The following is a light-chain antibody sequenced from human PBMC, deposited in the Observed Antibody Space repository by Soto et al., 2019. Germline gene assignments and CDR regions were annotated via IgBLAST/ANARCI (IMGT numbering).Light chain of an antibody. CDR3: QQYFTTPWT. Sequence: EIVMTQSPDSLAVSLGEWATIKCKSSQSGLYSSNDRSYLAGFQQKPGQPLKALIYWASSRESGVPDRFSGSGSGTDFTLSISSLQAEDVVVYCGQQYFTTPWTFGQEPKVEI. V-gene: IGKV4-1*01. CDR2: WAS. CDR1: QSGLYSSNDRSY. J-gene: IGKJ1*01.